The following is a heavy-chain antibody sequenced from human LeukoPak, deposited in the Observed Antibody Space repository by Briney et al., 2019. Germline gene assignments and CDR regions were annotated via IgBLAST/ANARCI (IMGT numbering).Heavy chain of an antibody. CDR3: ARGGGSGSYYKADFDY. J-gene: IGHJ4*02. Sequence: GGSLRLSCAASGFTFSSYWMHWVRQAPGKGPVWVSRINSDGSSTSYADSVKGRFTISRDNAKNTLYLQMNSLRAEDTAVYYCARGGGSGSYYKADFDYWGQGTLVTVSS. V-gene: IGHV3-74*01. D-gene: IGHD3-10*01. CDR2: INSDGSST. CDR1: GFTFSSYW.